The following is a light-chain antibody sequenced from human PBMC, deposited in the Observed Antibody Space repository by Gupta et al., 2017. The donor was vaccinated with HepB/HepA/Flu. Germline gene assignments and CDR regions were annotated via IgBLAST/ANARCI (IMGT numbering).Light chain of an antibody. J-gene: IGLJ2*01. CDR3: QSADSSGTYVV. CDR1: ALSKQY. V-gene: IGLV3-25*03. Sequence: SYELTQPPSVSVSPGQTARITCTGDALSKQYAYWYQQKPGQAPVLMIYNDSARPSGIPERFSGSSSGTTVTLTISGVQAEDEADYYCQSADSSGTYVVFGGGTKLTVL. CDR2: NDS.